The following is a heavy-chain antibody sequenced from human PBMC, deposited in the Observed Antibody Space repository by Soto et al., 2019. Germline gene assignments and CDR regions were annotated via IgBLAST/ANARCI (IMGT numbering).Heavy chain of an antibody. CDR2: IWPDGNNK. D-gene: IGHD1-26*01. Sequence: QVQLVESGGGVVQPGRSLRLSCTAFGFTFSNYGIHWVRQAPGKGLEWVAVIWPDGNNKYYPDSVKGRFTISRDNSKNTLDLQMHSLRAEDTAVYYCARAGIVATTQLGWFDPWGQGTLVTVSS. V-gene: IGHV3-33*01. CDR1: GFTFSNYG. CDR3: ARAGIVATTQLGWFDP. J-gene: IGHJ5*02.